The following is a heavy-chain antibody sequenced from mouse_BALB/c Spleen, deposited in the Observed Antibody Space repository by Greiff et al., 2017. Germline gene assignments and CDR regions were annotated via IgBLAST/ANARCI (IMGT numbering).Heavy chain of an antibody. CDR3: TRGGRYDAWFAY. J-gene: IGHJ3*01. CDR2: IRLKSNNYAT. V-gene: IGHV6-6*02. Sequence: EVKLQESGGGLVQPGGSMKLSCVASGFTFSNYWMNWVRQSPEKGLEWVAEIRLKSNNYATHYAESVKGRFTISRDDSKSSVYLQMNNLRAEDTGIYYCTRGGRYDAWFAYWGQGTLVTVSA. CDR1: GFTFSNYW. D-gene: IGHD2-14*01.